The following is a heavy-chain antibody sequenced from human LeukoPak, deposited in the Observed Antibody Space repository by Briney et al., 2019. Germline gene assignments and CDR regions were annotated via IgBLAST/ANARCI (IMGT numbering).Heavy chain of an antibody. CDR1: GGSISNYY. CDR3: ARGQAADYYYMDV. J-gene: IGHJ6*03. V-gene: IGHV4-4*07. CDR2: IYTSGST. D-gene: IGHD6-13*01. Sequence: SETLSLTCSVSGGSISNYYWSWIRQPAGKGLEWIGRIYTSGSTSYNSSLKSRVSMSVDTSKNQFSLKLSSVTAADTAVYYCARGQAADYYYMDVWGKGTTVTVSS.